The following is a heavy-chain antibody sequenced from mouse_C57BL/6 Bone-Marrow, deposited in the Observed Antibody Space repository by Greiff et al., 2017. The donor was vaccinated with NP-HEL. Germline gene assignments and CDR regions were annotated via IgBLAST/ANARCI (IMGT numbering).Heavy chain of an antibody. Sequence: VKLVESEGGLVQPGSSMKLSCTASGFTFSDYYMAWVRQVPEKGLEWVANINYDGSSTYYLDSLKSRFIISRDNAKNILYLQMSSLKSEDTATYYCARSTVVANYFDYWGQGTTLTVSS. CDR2: INYDGSST. D-gene: IGHD1-1*01. CDR3: ARSTVVANYFDY. J-gene: IGHJ2*01. V-gene: IGHV5-16*01. CDR1: GFTFSDYY.